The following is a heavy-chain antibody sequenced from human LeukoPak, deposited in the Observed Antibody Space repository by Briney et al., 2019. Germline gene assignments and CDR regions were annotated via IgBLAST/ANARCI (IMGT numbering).Heavy chain of an antibody. Sequence: GGSLRLSCAASGFTFSGHWMHWVCQVPGKGLVWVARLNEVGSHIHVLDSVRGRFTISRDNSKNTLYLQMNSLRAEDTAVYYCAKAQMTTVTTGFDYWGQGTLVTVSS. CDR1: GFTFSGHW. CDR3: AKAQMTTVTTGFDY. D-gene: IGHD4-17*01. J-gene: IGHJ4*02. CDR2: LNEVGSHI. V-gene: IGHV3-74*01.